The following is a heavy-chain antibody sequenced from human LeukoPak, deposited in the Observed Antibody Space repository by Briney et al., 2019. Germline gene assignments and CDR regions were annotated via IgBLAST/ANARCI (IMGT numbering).Heavy chain of an antibody. J-gene: IGHJ4*02. CDR3: ARASNYYDSSGYNPIDY. Sequence: PGGSLRLSCAASGFTFSSYGMHWVRQAPGKGLEWVAFIRCDGSNKYYADSVKGRFTISRDNAKNSLYLQMNSLRAEDTAVYYCARASNYYDSSGYNPIDYWGQGPLVPVSS. CDR1: GFTFSSYG. D-gene: IGHD3-22*01. V-gene: IGHV3-30*02. CDR2: IRCDGSNK.